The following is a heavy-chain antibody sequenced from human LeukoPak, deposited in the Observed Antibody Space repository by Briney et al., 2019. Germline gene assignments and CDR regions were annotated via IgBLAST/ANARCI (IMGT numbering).Heavy chain of an antibody. V-gene: IGHV1-24*01. D-gene: IGHD5-18*01. CDR3: ARDEGYSYGTYWYFDL. J-gene: IGHJ2*01. CDR2: FDPEDGET. CDR1: GYTLTELS. Sequence: EGSVKVSCRVSGYTLTELSMHWVGQAPGKGLEWMGGFDPEDGETIYAQKFQGRVTMTEDTSTDTAYMELSSLRSEDTAVYYCARDEGYSYGTYWYFDLWGRGTLVTVSS.